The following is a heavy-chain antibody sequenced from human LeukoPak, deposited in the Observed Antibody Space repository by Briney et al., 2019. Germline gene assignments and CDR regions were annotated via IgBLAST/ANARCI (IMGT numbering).Heavy chain of an antibody. CDR1: GFTFSTYT. CDR3: ARVPGDY. V-gene: IGHV3-21*01. CDR2: ISSSTNYI. Sequence: PGGSLRLSCAASGFTFSTYTMNWVRQAPGKGLEWVSSISSSTNYIYYADSVKGRFTISRDNAKNSLYLQMNSLRAEDTAVYYCARVPGDYWGQGTLVTVSS. J-gene: IGHJ4*02.